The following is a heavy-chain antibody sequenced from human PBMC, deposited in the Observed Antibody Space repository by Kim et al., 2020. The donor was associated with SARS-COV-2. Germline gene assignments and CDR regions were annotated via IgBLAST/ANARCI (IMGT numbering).Heavy chain of an antibody. CDR3: AKDLYSGSYQGGFDY. Sequence: DSVKGRFTISRDNAKNSLYLQRNSLRAEDTALYYCAKDLYSGSYQGGFDYWGQGTLVTVSS. V-gene: IGHV3-9*01. D-gene: IGHD1-26*01. J-gene: IGHJ4*02.